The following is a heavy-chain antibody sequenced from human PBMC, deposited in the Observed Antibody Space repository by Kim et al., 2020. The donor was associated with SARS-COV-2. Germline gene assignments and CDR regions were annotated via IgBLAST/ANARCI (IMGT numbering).Heavy chain of an antibody. V-gene: IGHV4-30-2*01. CDR3: ARGRGRGLGADYYDSSGYLNYYYYYGMDV. Sequence: SETLSLTCAVSGGSIRSGGYSWSWIRQPPGKGLEWIGYIYHSGSTYYNPSLKSRVTISVDRSKNQFSLKLSSVTAADTAVYYCARGRGRGLGADYYDSSGYLNYYYYYGMDVWGQGTTVTVSS. J-gene: IGHJ6*02. CDR1: GGSIRSGGYS. D-gene: IGHD3-22*01. CDR2: IYHSGST.